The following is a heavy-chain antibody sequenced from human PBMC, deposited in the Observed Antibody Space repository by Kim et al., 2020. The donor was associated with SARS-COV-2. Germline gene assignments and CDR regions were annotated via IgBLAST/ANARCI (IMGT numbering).Heavy chain of an antibody. CDR2: IYHSGST. CDR3: ASFVGRADYYFDY. CDR1: GGSISSSNW. V-gene: IGHV4-4*02. J-gene: IGHJ4*02. D-gene: IGHD2-15*01. Sequence: SETLSLTCAVSGGSISSSNWWSWVRQPPGKGLEWIGEIYHSGSTNYNPSLKSRVTISVDKSKNQFSLKLSSVTAADTAVYYCASFVGRADYYFDYWGQGTLVTVSS.